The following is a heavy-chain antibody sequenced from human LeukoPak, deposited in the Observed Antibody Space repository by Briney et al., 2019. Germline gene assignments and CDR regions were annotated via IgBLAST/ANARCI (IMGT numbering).Heavy chain of an antibody. J-gene: IGHJ4*02. CDR2: IWYDGSNK. Sequence: PGGSLSLSCAASGFTFSSYGMHWVRQAPGKGLEWVAVIWYDGSNKYYADSVKGRFTISRDNSKNTLYLQMNSLRAEDTAVYYCARDLTYCGGDCYSGLFDYWGQGTLVTVSS. CDR1: GFTFSSYG. CDR3: ARDLTYCGGDCYSGLFDY. D-gene: IGHD2-21*02. V-gene: IGHV3-33*01.